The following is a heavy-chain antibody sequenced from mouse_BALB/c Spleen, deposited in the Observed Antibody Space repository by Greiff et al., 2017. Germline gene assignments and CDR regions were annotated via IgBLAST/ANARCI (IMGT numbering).Heavy chain of an antibody. J-gene: IGHJ4*01. D-gene: IGHD1-2*01. CDR2: IRNKANGYTT. Sequence: EVKVVESGGGLVQPGGSLRLSCATSGFTFTDYYMSWVRQPPGKALEWLGFIRNKANGYTTEYSASVKGRFTISRDNSQSILYLQMNTLRAEDSATYYCARDYGYLDYWGQGTSVTVSS. CDR3: ARDYGYLDY. V-gene: IGHV7-3*02. CDR1: GFTFTDYY.